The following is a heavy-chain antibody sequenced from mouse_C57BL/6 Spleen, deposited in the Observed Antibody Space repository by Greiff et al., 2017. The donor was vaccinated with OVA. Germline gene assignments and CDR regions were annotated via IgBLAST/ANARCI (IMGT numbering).Heavy chain of an antibody. Sequence: VQLQQSGAELVKPGASVKLSCTASGFNIKDYYMHWVKQRTEQGLEWIGRIDPEDGETKYAPKFKGKATITADKSSNTAYMQLSTLTSDDTSVYYCAIDYGSSYVGSMDDWGQGTSVTVSS. CDR2: IDPEDGET. J-gene: IGHJ4*01. D-gene: IGHD1-1*01. V-gene: IGHV14-2*01. CDR1: GFNIKDYY. CDR3: AIDYGSSYVGSMDD.